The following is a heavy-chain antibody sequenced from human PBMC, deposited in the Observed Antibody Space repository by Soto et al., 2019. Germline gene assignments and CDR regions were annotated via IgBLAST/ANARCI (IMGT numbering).Heavy chain of an antibody. Sequence: PSETLSLTCTVSGGSTSSYYWGWIRQPPGKGLEWIGSIYYSERTSYNSGTTYYSPSLKSRVTISGDTSKSQFSLKLSSVTAADTAVYYCARHTRNQFDPWGQGTLVTVSS. CDR3: ARHTRNQFDP. CDR1: GGSTSSYY. V-gene: IGHV4-39*01. J-gene: IGHJ5*02. CDR2: IYYSERT.